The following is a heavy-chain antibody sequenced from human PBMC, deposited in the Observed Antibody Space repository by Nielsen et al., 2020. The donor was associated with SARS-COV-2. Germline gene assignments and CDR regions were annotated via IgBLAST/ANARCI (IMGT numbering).Heavy chain of an antibody. CDR2: ISYDGSNK. V-gene: IGHV3-30*03. Sequence: GESLKISCAASGFTFSSYGMHWVRQAPGKGLEWVAVISYDGSNKYYADSVKGRFTISRDNSKNTLYLQMNSLRAEDTAVYYCATNYYDSSGTPDYWGQGTLVTVSS. D-gene: IGHD3-22*01. CDR1: GFTFSSYG. J-gene: IGHJ4*02. CDR3: ATNYYDSSGTPDY.